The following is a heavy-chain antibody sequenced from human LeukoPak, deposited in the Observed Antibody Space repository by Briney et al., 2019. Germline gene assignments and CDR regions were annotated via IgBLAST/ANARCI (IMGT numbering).Heavy chain of an antibody. J-gene: IGHJ5*02. V-gene: IGHV3-23*01. CDR2: ISFSGTNT. Sequence: GGSLRLSCAASGFTFSSYAMSWVRQALGKGLEWVSAISFSGTNTYYADSVKGRFTISRDNLKNTLYLQMNSLGAEDTAVYFCAKEVKAATNWFDPWGQGTLVTVSS. CDR3: AKEVKAATNWFDP. CDR1: GFTFSSYA. D-gene: IGHD6-25*01.